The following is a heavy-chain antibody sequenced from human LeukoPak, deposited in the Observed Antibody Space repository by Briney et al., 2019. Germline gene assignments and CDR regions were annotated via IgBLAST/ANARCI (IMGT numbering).Heavy chain of an antibody. CDR3: AKSPTGIAGYYFDY. Sequence: GGSLRLSCAASGFTFSSYSMNWVRQPPGKGLEWVSSISSSSTYIYYADSVKGRFTISRDNAKNSLYLQMNSLRAEDTAVYYCAKSPTGIAGYYFDYWGQGTLVTVSS. V-gene: IGHV3-21*04. CDR1: GFTFSSYS. D-gene: IGHD6-13*01. J-gene: IGHJ4*02. CDR2: ISSSSTYI.